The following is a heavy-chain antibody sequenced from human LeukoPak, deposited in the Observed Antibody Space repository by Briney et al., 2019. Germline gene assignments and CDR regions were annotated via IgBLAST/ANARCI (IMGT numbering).Heavy chain of an antibody. J-gene: IGHJ4*02. V-gene: IGHV1-46*01. CDR1: GYTFTSYY. Sequence: GASVKVSCKASGYTFTSYYMHWVRQAPGQGLEWMGLIKPTGGGRIYAEKFQGRVTMTRDTSASTVYMELGSLTSEDTAVYYCARGDSGSYYYWGQGTLVTVSS. CDR2: IKPTGGGR. CDR3: ARGDSGSYYY. D-gene: IGHD1-26*01.